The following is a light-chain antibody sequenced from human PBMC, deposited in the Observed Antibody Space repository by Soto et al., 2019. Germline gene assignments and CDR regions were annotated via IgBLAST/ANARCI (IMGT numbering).Light chain of an antibody. CDR1: RSNIGAGYD. CDR2: VNN. V-gene: IGLV1-40*01. J-gene: IGLJ1*01. CDR3: QSYDSILSGCV. Sequence: QSVLTQPPSVSGAPGRRVTISCTGSRSNIGAGYDVHWYQQLPGTAPKLLIFVNNDRPSGVPDRFSGSKSGTSASLAITGLQAEDEADYYCQSYDSILSGCVFGTGTKVTVL.